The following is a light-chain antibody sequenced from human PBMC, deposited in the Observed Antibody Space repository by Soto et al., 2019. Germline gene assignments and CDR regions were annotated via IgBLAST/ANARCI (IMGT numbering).Light chain of an antibody. CDR3: QTWDTGARVV. CDR2: LSSDGSH. J-gene: IGLJ2*01. Sequence: QPVLTQSPSASASLGASVKLTCTLSSGHSSYDIAWHQQQPEKGPRYLMNLSSDGSHSKGDGIPDRFSGSSSGAERYLTISSRQSEDEADYYCQTWDTGARVVFGGGTKVTVL. V-gene: IGLV4-69*01. CDR1: SGHSSYD.